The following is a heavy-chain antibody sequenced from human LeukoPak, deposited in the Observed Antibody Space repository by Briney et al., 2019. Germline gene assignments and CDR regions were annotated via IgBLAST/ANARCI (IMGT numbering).Heavy chain of an antibody. J-gene: IGHJ3*02. CDR3: ARVPDYDSSGYSLPLDAFDI. CDR2: IYYSGST. D-gene: IGHD3-22*01. Sequence: PSETLSLTCTVSGGSISSYYWSWIRQPPGKGLEWIGYIYYSGSTNYNPSLKSRVTISVDTSKNQFSLKLSSVTAADTAVYYCARVPDYDSSGYSLPLDAFDIWGQGTMVTVSS. V-gene: IGHV4-59*12. CDR1: GGSISSYY.